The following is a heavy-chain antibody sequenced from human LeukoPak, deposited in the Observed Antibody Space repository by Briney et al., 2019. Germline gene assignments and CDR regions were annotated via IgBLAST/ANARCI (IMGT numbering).Heavy chain of an antibody. J-gene: IGHJ6*03. V-gene: IGHV1-18*01. CDR3: ARGLCSSSRFGYYYYMDV. D-gene: IGHD6-13*01. Sequence: ASVKVSCKASGYTFTSYGISWVRQAPGQGLEWMGWISAYNGNTNYAQKLQGRVTMTTDTSTSTAYMELRSLRSDDTAVYYCARGLCSSSRFGYYYYMDVWGKGTTVTVSS. CDR1: GYTFTSYG. CDR2: ISAYNGNT.